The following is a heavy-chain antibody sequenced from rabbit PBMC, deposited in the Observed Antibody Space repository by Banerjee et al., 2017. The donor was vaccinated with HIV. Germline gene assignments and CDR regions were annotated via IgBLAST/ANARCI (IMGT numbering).Heavy chain of an antibody. J-gene: IGHJ6*01. CDR3: VRGASSSGYYSL. CDR1: GFTLSGYW. Sequence: QSLEESGGDLVKPGASLTLTCTASGFTLSGYWMYWVRQAPGKGLEWIGYIDPIFGATYYATWVNGRFTISSHNAQNTLYLQLNSLTAADTATYFCVRGASSSGYYSLWGPGTLVTVS. D-gene: IGHD1-1*01. V-gene: IGHV1S7*01. CDR2: IDPIFGAT.